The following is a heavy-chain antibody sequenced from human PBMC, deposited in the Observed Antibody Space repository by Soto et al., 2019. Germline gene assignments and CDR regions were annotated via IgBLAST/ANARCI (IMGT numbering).Heavy chain of an antibody. D-gene: IGHD1-26*01. Sequence: EVQLVESGGGMIQPGGSLRLSCVASGFTVSSNYMSWVRQAPGKGLEWVSVIYTGGTTHYADSVKGRFTIARDNAKNTLYRQMNSLRDEDTAVYYCAREVGYYYGLDVWGQGTTVSVAS. CDR3: AREVGYYYGLDV. CDR2: IYTGGTT. V-gene: IGHV3-53*01. J-gene: IGHJ6*02. CDR1: GFTVSSNY.